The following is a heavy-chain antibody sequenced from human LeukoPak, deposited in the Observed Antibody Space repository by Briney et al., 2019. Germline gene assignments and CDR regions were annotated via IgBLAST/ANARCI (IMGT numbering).Heavy chain of an antibody. Sequence: GGSLRLSCAASGFGFWSYGMSWVRQAPGKGLEWVSTTTDSGASTWHADSVKGRFTISRDNSKNTLQLQMNSLRAEDTAVYYCARRDVVVTGHYFDYWGQGILVTVSS. J-gene: IGHJ4*02. D-gene: IGHD2-21*02. CDR3: ARRDVVVTGHYFDY. V-gene: IGHV3-23*01. CDR2: TTDSGAST. CDR1: GFGFWSYG.